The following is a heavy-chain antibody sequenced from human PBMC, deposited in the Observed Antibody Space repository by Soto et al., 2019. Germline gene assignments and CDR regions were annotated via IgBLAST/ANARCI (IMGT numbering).Heavy chain of an antibody. CDR1: GGSFSGYY. CDR3: ARGFYGSGSYPF. D-gene: IGHD3-10*01. J-gene: IGHJ4*02. CDR2: INHSGST. V-gene: IGHV4-34*01. Sequence: QVQLQQWGAGLLKPSETLSLTCAVYGGSFSGYYWSWIRQPPGKGLEWIGEINHSGSTNYNPSLKRRVTISVDTSKHQCSLKLSSVTAADTAVYYCARGFYGSGSYPFWGQGTLVTVSS.